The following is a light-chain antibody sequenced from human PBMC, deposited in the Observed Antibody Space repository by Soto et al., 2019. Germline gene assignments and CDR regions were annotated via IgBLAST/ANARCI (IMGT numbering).Light chain of an antibody. CDR1: QSLLHSNGYNY. CDR2: LGS. CDR3: MQALQTPLT. Sequence: DIVMTQSPLSLPATPGEPASISCRSSQSLLHSNGYNYLDWYMQKPGQSPHLLIYLGSNRASGVPDRFSGSGSGTDFTLKISRVEAEDVGVYYCMQALQTPLTFGGGTKVDIK. J-gene: IGKJ4*01. V-gene: IGKV2-28*01.